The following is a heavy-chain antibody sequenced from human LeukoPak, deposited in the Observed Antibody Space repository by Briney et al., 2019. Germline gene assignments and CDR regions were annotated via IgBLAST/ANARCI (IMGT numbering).Heavy chain of an antibody. CDR2: IFYSGST. V-gene: IGHV4-59*08. CDR1: GGSINNYY. Sequence: SETLSLTCTVSGGSINNYYWSWIRQPPGQGLEWRGVIFYSGSTDDNPSLKSRVTMTVDTSKNQFSLKLSSVTAADTAVYYCARAYSSSWYLLPYSFDYWGQGTLVTVSS. CDR3: ARAYSSSWYLLPYSFDY. D-gene: IGHD6-13*01. J-gene: IGHJ4*02.